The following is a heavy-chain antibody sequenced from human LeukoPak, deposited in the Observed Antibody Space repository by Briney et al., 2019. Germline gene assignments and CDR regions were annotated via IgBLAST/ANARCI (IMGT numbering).Heavy chain of an antibody. V-gene: IGHV4-31*03. D-gene: IGHD3-22*01. J-gene: IGHJ5*02. CDR2: IYYSGST. CDR3: AVEGDSSGPNWFDP. Sequence: SETLSLICTVSGGSISSGGYCGSWIRQHPGKGLEWIGYIYYSGSTYYNPSLKSRVTISVDTSKNQFSLKLSSVTAADTAVYYCAVEGDSSGPNWFDPWGQGTLVTVSS. CDR1: GGSISSGGYC.